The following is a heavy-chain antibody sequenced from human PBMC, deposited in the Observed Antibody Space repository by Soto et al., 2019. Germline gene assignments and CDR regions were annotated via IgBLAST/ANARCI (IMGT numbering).Heavy chain of an antibody. CDR2: IYYSGST. D-gene: IGHD3-22*01. V-gene: IGHV4-31*03. J-gene: IGHJ3*02. CDR3: ARGWVITYDAFDI. Sequence: PSETLSLTCTVSGGSISSGGYYWSWIRQHPGKGLEWIGYIYYSGSTYYNPSLKSRVTISVDTSKNQFSLKLSSVTAADTAVYCCARGWVITYDAFDIWGQGTMVTVSS. CDR1: GGSISSGGYY.